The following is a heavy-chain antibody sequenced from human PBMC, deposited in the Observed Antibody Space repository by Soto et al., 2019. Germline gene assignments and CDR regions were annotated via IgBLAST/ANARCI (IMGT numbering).Heavy chain of an antibody. J-gene: IGHJ4*02. Sequence: PSETLSLTCTVSGGSISSSSYYWGWIRQPPGKGLEWIGSIYYSGSTYYNPSLKSRVTISVDTSKNQFSLKLSSVTAADTAVYYCVAYSSGWYYFDCWGQGTLVTVSS. CDR1: GGSISSSSYY. D-gene: IGHD6-19*01. CDR2: IYYSGST. V-gene: IGHV4-39*01. CDR3: VAYSSGWYYFDC.